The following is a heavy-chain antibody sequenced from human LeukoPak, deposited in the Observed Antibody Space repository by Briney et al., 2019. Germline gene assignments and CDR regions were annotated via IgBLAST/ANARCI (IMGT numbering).Heavy chain of an antibody. Sequence: GESLKISCKGSGYSFTSYWISWVRQMPGKGLEWMGRIDPSDSYTKYSPSFQGHVTISADKSISTAYLQWSSLKASDTAMYYCASSHSAHYYYGMDVWGQGTTVTVSS. V-gene: IGHV5-10-1*01. J-gene: IGHJ6*02. CDR3: ASSHSAHYYYGMDV. D-gene: IGHD2-15*01. CDR1: GYSFTSYW. CDR2: IDPSDSYT.